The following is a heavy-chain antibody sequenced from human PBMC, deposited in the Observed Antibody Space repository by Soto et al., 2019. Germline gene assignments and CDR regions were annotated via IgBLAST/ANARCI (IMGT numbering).Heavy chain of an antibody. CDR3: ARGGSSWYSAFDY. CDR1: GYTFTGYD. CDR2: INPNSGGT. V-gene: IGHV1-2*02. Sequence: GASVKVSCKASGYTFTGYDMHWVRQAPGQGLEWMGWINPNSGGTNYAQKFLGRVTMTRDTSISTAYMELSRLRSDDTAVYYCARGGSSWYSAFDYWGQGTLVTVSS. J-gene: IGHJ4*02. D-gene: IGHD6-13*01.